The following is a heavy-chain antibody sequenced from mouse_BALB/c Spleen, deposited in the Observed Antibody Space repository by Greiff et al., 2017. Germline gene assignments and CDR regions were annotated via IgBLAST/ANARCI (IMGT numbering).Heavy chain of an antibody. Sequence: EVMLVESGGGLVKPGGSLKLSCAASGFTFSSYAMSWVRQTPEKRLEWVASISSGGSTYYPDSVKGRFTISRDNARNILYLQMSSLRSEDTAMYYCARRDYYAMDYWGQGTSVTVSS. J-gene: IGHJ4*01. V-gene: IGHV5-6-5*01. CDR2: ISSGGST. CDR1: GFTFSSYA. CDR3: ARRDYYAMDY.